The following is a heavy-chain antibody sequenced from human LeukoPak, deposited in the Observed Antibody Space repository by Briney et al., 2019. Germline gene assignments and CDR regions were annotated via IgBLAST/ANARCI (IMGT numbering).Heavy chain of an antibody. V-gene: IGHV4-59*01. D-gene: IGHD1-7*01. J-gene: IGHJ6*02. CDR1: SGSISSYY. CDR3: ARDNWNYGSSMDV. Sequence: SETLSLTCTVSSGSISSYYWSWIRQPPGKGLEWIGYIYYSGSTNYNPSLKSRVTISVDTSKNQFSLKLSSVTAADTAVYYCARDNWNYGSSMDVWGQGTTVTVSS. CDR2: IYYSGST.